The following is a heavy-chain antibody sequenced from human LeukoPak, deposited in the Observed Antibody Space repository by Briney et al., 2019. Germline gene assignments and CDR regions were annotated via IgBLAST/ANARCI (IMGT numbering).Heavy chain of an antibody. D-gene: IGHD1-26*01. Sequence: SETLSLTCTVSGGSISTTNYYWGWIRQSPVKGLEWFGCVYYSGSTYYNPSLKSRVTISVDTSQNQFSLQLTSVTAADTAVYYCARDSPSGSLDWGQGTLVTVSS. V-gene: IGHV4-39*07. CDR2: VYYSGST. CDR3: ARDSPSGSLD. CDR1: GGSISTTNYY. J-gene: IGHJ4*02.